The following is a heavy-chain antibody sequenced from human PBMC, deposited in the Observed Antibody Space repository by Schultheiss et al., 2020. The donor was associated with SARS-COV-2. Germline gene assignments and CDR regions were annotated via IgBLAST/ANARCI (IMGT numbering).Heavy chain of an antibody. CDR3: ARDLYGDLPGGY. CDR2: ISAYNGNT. J-gene: IGHJ4*02. CDR1: GGTFSSYA. Sequence: ASVKVSCKASGGTFSSYAISWVRQAPGQGLEWMGWISAYNGNTNYAQKLQGRVTMTTDTSTSTAYMELRSLRSDDTAVYYCARDLYGDLPGGYWGQGTLVTVSS. D-gene: IGHD4-17*01. V-gene: IGHV1-18*01.